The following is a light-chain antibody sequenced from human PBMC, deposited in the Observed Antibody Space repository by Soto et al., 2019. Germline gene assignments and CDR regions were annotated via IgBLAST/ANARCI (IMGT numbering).Light chain of an antibody. CDR2: GAS. CDR3: QQYNNWPPDRT. V-gene: IGKV3-15*01. J-gene: IGKJ1*01. CDR1: QSVGSN. Sequence: EIVMTQSPATLSVSPGERATLSCRASQSVGSNLAWYQQKPGPAPRLLIYGASTRATGIPARFSGSGSGTECTLTSSSLQAEDLAIYVCQQYNNWPPDRTFGQGTKVEIK.